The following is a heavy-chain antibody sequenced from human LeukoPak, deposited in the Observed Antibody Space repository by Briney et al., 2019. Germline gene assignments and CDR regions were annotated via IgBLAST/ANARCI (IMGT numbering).Heavy chain of an antibody. CDR1: GFTFNSYA. J-gene: IGHJ3*02. D-gene: IGHD3-22*01. V-gene: IGHV3-23*01. CDR2: ISGSGGST. Sequence: GGSLRLSCAASGFTFNSYAMSWVRQAPGKGLEWVSAISGSGGSTYYADSVKGRFTISRDNSKNTLYLQMNSLRAEDTAVYYWAKCCYDSSGYYFGAFDIWCQVTMVTVYS. CDR3: AKCCYDSSGYYFGAFDI.